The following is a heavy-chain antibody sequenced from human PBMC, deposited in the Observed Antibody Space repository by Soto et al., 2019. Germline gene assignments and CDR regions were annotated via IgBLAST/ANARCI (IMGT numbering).Heavy chain of an antibody. V-gene: IGHV5-51*03. CDR1: GYSFSAFW. D-gene: IGHD3-10*01. CDR2: IYPGDSDI. Sequence: EVQLVQSGAEVKKPGESLQISCKGSGYSFSAFWIGWVRQMPGKGLEWMGIIYPGDSDIRYSPSFQGQVTISADKYTSTAYLQWGSLKDSDTAIYCCARTLSEWGVNFDFWGQGALVTVSS. J-gene: IGHJ4*02. CDR3: ARTLSEWGVNFDF.